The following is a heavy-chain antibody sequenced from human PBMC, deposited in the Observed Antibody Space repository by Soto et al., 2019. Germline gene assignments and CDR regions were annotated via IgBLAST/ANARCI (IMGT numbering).Heavy chain of an antibody. CDR2: IIPIFGTA. V-gene: IGHV1-69*13. D-gene: IGHD4-4*01. J-gene: IGHJ4*02. CDR1: GGTFSSYA. CDR3: ARGPSNYESFDY. Sequence: GASVKVSCKASGGTFSSYAINWVRQAPGQGLEWMGGIIPIFGTANYAQKFQGRVTITADESTSTAYMELSSLRSEDTAVYYCARGPSNYESFDYWGQGTLVTVSS.